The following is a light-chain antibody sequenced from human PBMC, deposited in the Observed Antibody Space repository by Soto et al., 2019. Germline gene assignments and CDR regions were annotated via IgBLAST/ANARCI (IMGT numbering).Light chain of an antibody. CDR1: QSVSSY. V-gene: IGKV3-11*01. Sequence: EIVLTQSPATLSLSPGERATLSCRASQSVSSYLAWYQQKPGQAPRLLIYDASNRATGIPARFSGSGSGTDFTLTISSLQAEDVAVYYCQQYYGSPLTFGQGTKVEIK. CDR3: QQYYGSPLT. CDR2: DAS. J-gene: IGKJ1*01.